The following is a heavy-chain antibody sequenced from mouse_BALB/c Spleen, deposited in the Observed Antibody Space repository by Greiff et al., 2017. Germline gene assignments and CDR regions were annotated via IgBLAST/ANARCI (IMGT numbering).Heavy chain of an antibody. Sequence: LQQPGSELVRPGASVKLSCKASGYTFTSYWMHWVKQRPGQGLEWIGNIYPGSGSTNYDEKFKSKATLTVDTSSSTAYMQLSSLTSEDSAVYYCTIQKVPYYYAMDYWGQGTSVTVSS. CDR1: GYTFTSYW. J-gene: IGHJ4*01. D-gene: IGHD2-14*01. CDR2: IYPGSGST. V-gene: IGHV1S22*01. CDR3: TIQKVPYYYAMDY.